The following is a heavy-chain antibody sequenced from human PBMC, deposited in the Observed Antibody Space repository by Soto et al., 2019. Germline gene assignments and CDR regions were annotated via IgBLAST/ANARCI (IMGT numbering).Heavy chain of an antibody. V-gene: IGHV4-30-4*01. CDR2: IFYSGNT. Sequence: SETLSLTCTVSDDSINSGDYYWSWIRQLPGKGLEWIGYIFYSGNTYYTPSLESRVTISIDTSNNQFSLKLRSVTAADTAVYYCVRDWVFQTWFEPSGPGTLV. CDR3: VRDWVFQTWFEP. CDR1: DDSINSGDYY. J-gene: IGHJ5*02. D-gene: IGHD2-21*01.